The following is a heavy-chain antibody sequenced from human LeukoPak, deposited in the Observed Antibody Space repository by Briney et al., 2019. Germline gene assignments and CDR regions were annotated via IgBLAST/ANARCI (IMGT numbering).Heavy chain of an antibody. Sequence: SVKVSCKASGGTFSSYAISWVRQAPGQGLEWMGRIIPILGIANYAQKFQGRVTITADKSTSTAYMELSSLRSEDTAVYYCAREGEYCSSTSCYDYWGQGTLVTLSS. CDR2: IIPILGIA. V-gene: IGHV1-69*04. D-gene: IGHD2-2*01. CDR3: AREGEYCSSTSCYDY. CDR1: GGTFSSYA. J-gene: IGHJ4*02.